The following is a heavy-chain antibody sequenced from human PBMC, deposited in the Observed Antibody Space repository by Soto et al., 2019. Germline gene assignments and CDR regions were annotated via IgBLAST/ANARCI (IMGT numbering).Heavy chain of an antibody. V-gene: IGHV3-21*01. Sequence: GGSLRLSCAASGFTFSSYSMNWVRQTPGKGLEWVSSISSSSSYIYYADSVKGRFTISRDNTKNSLYLQMNSLRAEDTAVYYCARDRLRGAKQQQPDWFDPWGQGTLVTVSS. D-gene: IGHD3-10*01. CDR3: ARDRLRGAKQQQPDWFDP. CDR1: GFTFSSYS. CDR2: ISSSSSYI. J-gene: IGHJ5*02.